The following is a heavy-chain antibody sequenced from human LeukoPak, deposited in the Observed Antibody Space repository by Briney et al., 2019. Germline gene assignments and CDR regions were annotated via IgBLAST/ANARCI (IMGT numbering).Heavy chain of an antibody. V-gene: IGHV1-46*01. CDR3: ARDWGYGDGVDY. D-gene: IGHD4-17*01. Sequence: ASVKVSCKASGYTFTSYYMHWVRQAPGQGLEWMGIINPSGGSTSYAQKFQGRVTMTRDTSTSTAYMELRSLRSDNTAVYYCARDWGYGDGVDYWGQGTLVTVSS. CDR2: INPSGGST. CDR1: GYTFTSYY. J-gene: IGHJ4*02.